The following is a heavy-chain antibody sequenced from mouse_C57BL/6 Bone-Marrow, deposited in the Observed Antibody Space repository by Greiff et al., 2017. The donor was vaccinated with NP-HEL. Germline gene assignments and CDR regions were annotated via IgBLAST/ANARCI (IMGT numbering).Heavy chain of an antibody. V-gene: IGHV1-55*01. D-gene: IGHD1-1*01. CDR1: GYTFTSYW. Sequence: VQLKQPGAELVKPGASVKMSCKASGYTFTSYWITWVKQRPGQGLEWIGDIYPGSGSTNYNEKFKSKATLTVDTSSSTAYMQLSSLTSEDSAVYYCALITTVVAPSYWYFDVWGTGTTVTVSS. CDR3: ALITTVVAPSYWYFDV. CDR2: IYPGSGST. J-gene: IGHJ1*03.